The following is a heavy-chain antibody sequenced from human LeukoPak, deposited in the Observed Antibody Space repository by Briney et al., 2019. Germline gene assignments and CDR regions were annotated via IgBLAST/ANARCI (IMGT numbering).Heavy chain of an antibody. D-gene: IGHD3-10*01. CDR3: ARGNPDYGSGSYFDH. J-gene: IGHJ4*02. V-gene: IGHV3-30-3*01. CDR1: GFTFSSYA. CDR2: ISYDGSNK. Sequence: GGSLRLSCAASGFTFSSYAMHWVRQAPGKGLEWVAVISYDGSNKYYADSVKGRFTISRDNSKNTLYLQMNSLRAEDTAVYYCARGNPDYGSGSYFDHWGQGTLVTVSS.